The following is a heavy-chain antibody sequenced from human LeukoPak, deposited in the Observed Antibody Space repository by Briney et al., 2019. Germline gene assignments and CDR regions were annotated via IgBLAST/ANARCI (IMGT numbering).Heavy chain of an antibody. CDR3: ARHVSHYDILTGYYWYFDL. V-gene: IGHV4-39*01. D-gene: IGHD3-9*01. CDR1: GGSISSSSYY. J-gene: IGHJ2*01. CDR2: IYYSGST. Sequence: SETLSLTCTVSGGSISSSSYYWGWIRPPPGKGLEWIGSIYYSGSTYYNPSLKSRVTISVDTSKNQFSLKLSSVTAADTAVYYCARHVSHYDILTGYYWYFDLWGRGTLVTVSS.